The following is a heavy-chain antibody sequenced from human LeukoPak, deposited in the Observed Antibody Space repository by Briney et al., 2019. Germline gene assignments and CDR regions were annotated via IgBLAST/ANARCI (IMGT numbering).Heavy chain of an antibody. CDR3: ARETVVVVAATQGSNWFDP. D-gene: IGHD2-15*01. CDR2: IWYDGSNK. CDR1: RFTFSSYG. V-gene: IGHV3-33*01. Sequence: GGSLRLSCAASRFTFSSYGMHWVRQAPGKGLEWVAVIWYDGSNKYYADSVKGRFTISRDNSKNTLYLQMNSLRAEDTAVYYCARETVVVVAATQGSNWFDPWGQGTLVTVSS. J-gene: IGHJ5*02.